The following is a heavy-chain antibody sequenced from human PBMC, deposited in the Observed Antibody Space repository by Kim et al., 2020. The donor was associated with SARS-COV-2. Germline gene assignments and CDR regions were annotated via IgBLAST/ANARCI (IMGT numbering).Heavy chain of an antibody. CDR2: INHSGST. V-gene: IGHV4-34*01. J-gene: IGHJ6*02. CDR1: GGSFSGYY. CDR3: ARGVVVVVPAARISYYYGMDV. D-gene: IGHD2-2*01. Sequence: SETLSLTCAVYGGSFSGYYWSWIRQPPGKGLEWIGEINHSGSTNYNPSLKSRVTISVDTSKNQFSLKLSSVTAADTAVYYCARGVVVVVPAARISYYYGMDVWGQGTTVTASS.